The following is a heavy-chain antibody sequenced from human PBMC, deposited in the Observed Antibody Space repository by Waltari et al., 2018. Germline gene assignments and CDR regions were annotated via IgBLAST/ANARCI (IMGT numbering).Heavy chain of an antibody. CDR2: INPNSGCT. Sequence: QVQLVQSGAEVKKPGASVKVSCKASGYTFTGYYMHWVRQAPGQGLEWMGRINPNSGCTNYAQKFQGRVTMTRDTSISTAYMELSRLRSDDTAVYYCARGFNSGELAWGFVDYWGQGTLVTVSS. J-gene: IGHJ4*02. CDR1: GYTFTGYY. CDR3: ARGFNSGELAWGFVDY. D-gene: IGHD1-26*01. V-gene: IGHV1-2*06.